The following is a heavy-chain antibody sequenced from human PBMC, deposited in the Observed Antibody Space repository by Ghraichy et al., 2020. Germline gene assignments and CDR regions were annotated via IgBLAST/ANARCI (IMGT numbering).Heavy chain of an antibody. Sequence: GESLNISCAASGFTFDDYAMHWVRQAPGKGLEWVSLIGGDGGSTYYADSVKGRFTISRDNSKNSLYLQMNSLRTEDTALYYCAKDRMGYMGIAVGIFDYWGQGTLVTVSS. CDR2: IGGDGGST. CDR3: AKDRMGYMGIAVGIFDY. D-gene: IGHD6-19*01. V-gene: IGHV3-43*02. J-gene: IGHJ4*02. CDR1: GFTFDDYA.